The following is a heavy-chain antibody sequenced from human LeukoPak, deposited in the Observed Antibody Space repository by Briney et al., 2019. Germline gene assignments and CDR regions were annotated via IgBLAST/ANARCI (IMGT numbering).Heavy chain of an antibody. CDR3: ARDLQETYYDFWSGYNYYYYYMDV. CDR1: GGSISSYY. D-gene: IGHD3-3*01. CDR2: IYYSGST. Sequence: SETLSLTCTVSGGSISSYYCSWIRQPPGKGLEWIGYIYYSGSTNYNPSLKSRVTISVDTSKNQFSLKLSSVTAADTAVYYCARDLQETYYDFWSGYNYYYYYMDVWGKGTTVTVSS. V-gene: IGHV4-59*01. J-gene: IGHJ6*03.